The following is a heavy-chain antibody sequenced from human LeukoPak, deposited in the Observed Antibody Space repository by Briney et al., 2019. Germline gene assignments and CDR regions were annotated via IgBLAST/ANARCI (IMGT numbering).Heavy chain of an antibody. CDR1: GFTFSSYS. D-gene: IGHD1-26*01. J-gene: IGHJ4*02. CDR3: QVGATTEFDY. CDR2: ISSSSSTI. V-gene: IGHV3-48*04. Sequence: GGSLRLSCAASGFTFSSYSMTWVRQAPGKGLEWVSYISSSSSTIYYADSVKGRFTISRDNAKNSLYLQMNSLRAEDTAVYYCQVGATTEFDYWGQGTLVAVSS.